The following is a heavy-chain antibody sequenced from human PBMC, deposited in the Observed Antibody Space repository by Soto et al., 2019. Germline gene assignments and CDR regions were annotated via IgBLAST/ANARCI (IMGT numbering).Heavy chain of an antibody. CDR3: AKRVVINYYYYYMDV. CDR1: GFTFSSYA. Sequence: GGSLRLSCAASGFTFSSYAMSWVRQAPGKGLEWVSAISGSGGSTYYADSVKGRFTISRDNSKNTLYLQMKSLRAEDKAVYYCAKRVVINYYYYYMDVWGKGTTVTVSS. CDR2: ISGSGGST. J-gene: IGHJ6*03. D-gene: IGHD3-3*01. V-gene: IGHV3-23*01.